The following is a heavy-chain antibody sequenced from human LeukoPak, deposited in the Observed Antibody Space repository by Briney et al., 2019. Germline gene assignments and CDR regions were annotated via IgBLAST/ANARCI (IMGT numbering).Heavy chain of an antibody. CDR3: AKRVTVTTKYFDS. CDR1: GFIFSAYA. J-gene: IGHJ4*02. V-gene: IGHV3-23*01. CDR2: IGTGGET. D-gene: IGHD4-17*01. Sequence: PGGSLRLSCAASGFIFSAYAMSWVRQAPGQGLEWISVIGTGGETHYAESVRGRFTISRSNFKNTLYLQMNSLRAEDTAVYYCAKRVTVTTKYFDSWGQGTLVTASS.